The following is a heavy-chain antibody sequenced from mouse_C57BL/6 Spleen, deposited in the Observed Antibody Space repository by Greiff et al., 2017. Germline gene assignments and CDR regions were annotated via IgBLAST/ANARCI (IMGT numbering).Heavy chain of an antibody. D-gene: IGHD2-2*01. CDR1: GFTFSDYG. Sequence: EVQLVESGGGLVKPGGSLKLSCAASGFTFSDYGMHWVRQAPEKGLEWVAYISSGSSTIYYADTVKGRFTISRDNAKNTLFLQMTSLRSEDTAMYYCAVYYGYDSYFDYWGQGTTLTVSS. V-gene: IGHV5-17*01. J-gene: IGHJ2*01. CDR3: AVYYGYDSYFDY. CDR2: ISSGSSTI.